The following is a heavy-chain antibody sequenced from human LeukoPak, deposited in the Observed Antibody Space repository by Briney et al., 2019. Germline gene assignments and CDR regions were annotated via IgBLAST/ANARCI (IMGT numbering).Heavy chain of an antibody. CDR2: TYYRSKWYN. J-gene: IGHJ4*02. D-gene: IGHD3-22*01. CDR3: AREGNDSSGCYDY. Sequence: SQTLSLTCAISGDIVSSNSAAWSWIRQSPSRGLEWLGRTYYRSKWYNDYAVSVKSRITINPDTSKNQFSLQLNSVTPEDTAVYYCAREGNDSSGCYDYWGQGTLVTVSS. V-gene: IGHV6-1*01. CDR1: GDIVSSNSAA.